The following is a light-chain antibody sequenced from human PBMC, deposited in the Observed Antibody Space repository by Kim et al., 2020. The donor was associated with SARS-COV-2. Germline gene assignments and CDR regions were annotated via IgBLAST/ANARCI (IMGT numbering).Light chain of an antibody. CDR1: QSRLHSDGETY. CDR2: EVS. V-gene: IGKV2-29*02. J-gene: IGKJ2*01. Sequence: DIVMTQSPLSLSVNPGQPAAISCKSSQSRLHSDGETYLYWYLQKPGQPPQLLISEVSSRFSGAPDRFSGSGSGTDFTLKSSRVEPEGVGVYYSMQALYLPPTFGLETKLEI. CDR3: MQALYLPPT.